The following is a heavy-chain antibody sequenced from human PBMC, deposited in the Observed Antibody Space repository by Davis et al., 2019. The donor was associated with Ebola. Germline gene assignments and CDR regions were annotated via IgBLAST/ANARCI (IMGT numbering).Heavy chain of an antibody. CDR2: IYYSGIT. CDR1: GGSISSSSYY. D-gene: IGHD2-15*01. J-gene: IGHJ4*02. Sequence: MPSETLSLTCTVSGGSISSSSYYWGWIRQPPGKGLEWLGSIYYSGITYYNPSLNSRVTISVDTSKNQFSLKLSSVTAADTAVYYCARLGDDCSGGSCYSGFDYWGQGTLVTVSS. CDR3: ARLGDDCSGGSCYSGFDY. V-gene: IGHV4-39*01.